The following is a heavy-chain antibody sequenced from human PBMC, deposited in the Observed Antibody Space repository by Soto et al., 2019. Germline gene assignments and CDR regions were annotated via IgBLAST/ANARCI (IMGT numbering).Heavy chain of an antibody. Sequence: SETLSLTCTVSGGSISSGDYYWSWIRQPPGKGLEWIGYIYYSGSTYYNPSLKSRVTISVDTSKNQFSLKLSSVTAADTAVYYCARDARSMYSSSSWFDPWGQGTLVTVSS. D-gene: IGHD6-6*01. CDR2: IYYSGST. CDR1: GGSISSGDYY. J-gene: IGHJ5*02. CDR3: ARDARSMYSSSSWFDP. V-gene: IGHV4-30-4*01.